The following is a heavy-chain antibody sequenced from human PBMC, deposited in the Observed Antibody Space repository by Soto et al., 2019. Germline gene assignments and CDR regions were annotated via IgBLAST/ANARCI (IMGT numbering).Heavy chain of an antibody. CDR3: ARAGPYGDYLNY. V-gene: IGHV3-11*05. CDR2: ITSSGSYT. J-gene: IGHJ4*02. Sequence: GSLRLSCAASGLTFSDYYMSWIRQAPGKGLEWVSYITSSGSYTKYADSVQGRFTISRDNSKNTVYLQMNSLRVDDTAVYYCARAGPYGDYLNYWGQGTLVTVS. CDR1: GLTFSDYY. D-gene: IGHD4-17*01.